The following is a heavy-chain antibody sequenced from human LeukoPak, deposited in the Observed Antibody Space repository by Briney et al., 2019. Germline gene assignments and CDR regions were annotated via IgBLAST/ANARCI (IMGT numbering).Heavy chain of an antibody. J-gene: IGHJ4*02. D-gene: IGHD6-19*01. V-gene: IGHV3-48*02. Sequence: GGSLRLSCSASRFSFSTFAMNWVRQAPGKGLEWVSYIGGSSSTIYYADSVKGRFTISRDNAKNSLYLQMNSLRDEDTAVYYCARDSSSIVVGGTPYFDYWGQGTLVTVSS. CDR1: RFSFSTFA. CDR2: IGGSSSTI. CDR3: ARDSSSIVVGGTPYFDY.